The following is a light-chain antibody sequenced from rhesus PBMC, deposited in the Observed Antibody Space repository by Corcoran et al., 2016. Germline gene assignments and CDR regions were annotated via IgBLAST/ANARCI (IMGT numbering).Light chain of an antibody. CDR1: QSVSSY. Sequence: QVILTQSPATLSLSPGERATLSCRASQSVSSYLAWYQPKPGPAPRLLINGASSRAPGIPDRFSGSGSGTDCTLTISSLEPEDVGVYHCYQHSSWYSFGQGTKVEIK. V-gene: IGKV3-10*01. CDR2: GAS. J-gene: IGKJ2*01. CDR3: YQHSSWYS.